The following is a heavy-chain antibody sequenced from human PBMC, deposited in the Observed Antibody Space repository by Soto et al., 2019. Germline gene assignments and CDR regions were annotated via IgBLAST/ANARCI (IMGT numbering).Heavy chain of an antibody. D-gene: IGHD2-2*01. CDR2: INAGNGNT. Sequence: ASVKVSCKASGYTFTSYAMHWVRQAPGQRLEWMGWINAGNGNTKYSQKFQGRVTLTRDTSASTAYTELSSLRAEDTAVYYCARGSLGYCSSTSCYAGYYYMDVWGKGTTVTVSS. CDR1: GYTFTSYA. J-gene: IGHJ6*03. V-gene: IGHV1-3*01. CDR3: ARGSLGYCSSTSCYAGYYYMDV.